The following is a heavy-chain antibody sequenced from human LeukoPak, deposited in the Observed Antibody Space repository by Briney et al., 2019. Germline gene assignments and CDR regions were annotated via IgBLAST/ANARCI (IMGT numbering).Heavy chain of an antibody. Sequence: GGSLRLSCAASGFTFSSYSMNWVRQAPGKGLEWVSSISSSSSYIYYADSVKGRFTISRDNAKSSLYLQMNNLRVEDTAVYYCARDKDFTIDYCGQGTLVTVSS. CDR2: ISSSSSYI. J-gene: IGHJ4*02. CDR1: GFTFSSYS. D-gene: IGHD3-10*01. CDR3: ARDKDFTIDY. V-gene: IGHV3-21*01.